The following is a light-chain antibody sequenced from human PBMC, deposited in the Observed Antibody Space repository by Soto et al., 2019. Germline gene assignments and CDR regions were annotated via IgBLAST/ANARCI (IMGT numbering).Light chain of an antibody. CDR2: WAS. Sequence: DIVMTQSPDSLAVSLGERATINCKSSQSVLYSSNNRNYLAWYLQRLGQPPKLIFYWASTRESGVPDRFSGSGSGTDFTLTISSLQAEDVAVYYCQQYYSAPLTFGGGTKVEIK. J-gene: IGKJ4*01. CDR1: QSVLYSSNNRNY. V-gene: IGKV4-1*01. CDR3: QQYYSAPLT.